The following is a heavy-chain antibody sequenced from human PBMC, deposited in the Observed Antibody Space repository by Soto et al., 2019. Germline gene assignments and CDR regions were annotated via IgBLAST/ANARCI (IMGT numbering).Heavy chain of an antibody. CDR2: TYYRSKWYN. V-gene: IGHV6-1*01. Sequence: SVSSNSAAWNWIRQSPSRGLEWLGRTYYRSKWYNDYAVSVXSRIXXNXXXXXNQFSLQXXXVTXEDTDVYYCGXXXXGRPRGAMDVWGQGTTVTVSS. CDR1: SVSSNSAA. J-gene: IGHJ6*02. CDR3: GXXXXGRPRGAMDV.